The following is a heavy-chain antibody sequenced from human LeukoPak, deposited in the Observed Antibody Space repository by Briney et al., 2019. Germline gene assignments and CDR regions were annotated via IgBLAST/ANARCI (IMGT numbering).Heavy chain of an antibody. J-gene: IGHJ5*02. CDR3: ARDPVRGRPRWFDP. Sequence: SETLSLTCTVSGGSISSSSYYWGWIRQPPGKGLEWIGSIYYSGSTYYNPSLKSRVTISVDTSKNQFSLKLSSVTAADTAVYYCARDPVRGRPRWFDPWGQGTLVTVSS. D-gene: IGHD3-10*01. V-gene: IGHV4-39*07. CDR2: IYYSGST. CDR1: GGSISSSSYY.